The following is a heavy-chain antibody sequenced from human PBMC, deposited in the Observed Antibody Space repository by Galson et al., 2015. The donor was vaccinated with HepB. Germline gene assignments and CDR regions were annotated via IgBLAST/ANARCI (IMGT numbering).Heavy chain of an antibody. CDR3: ARVHPEYTSGWYRQALYYFDS. CDR2: ISGDGGSP. D-gene: IGHD6-19*01. CDR1: GVMFDTHA. V-gene: IGHV3-23*01. Sequence: SLRLSCAASGVMFDTHAMSWVRQVPGKGLKWVSGISGDGGSPFYAGSVKGRFTISRDNSKNTLFLQKTGLTADDTAIYYCARVHPEYTSGWYRQALYYFDSWGQGTLVAVSS. J-gene: IGHJ4*02.